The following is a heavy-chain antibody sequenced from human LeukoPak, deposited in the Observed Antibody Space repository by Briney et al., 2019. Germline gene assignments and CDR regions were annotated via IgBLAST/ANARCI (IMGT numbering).Heavy chain of an antibody. V-gene: IGHV3-21*01. CDR2: ISSSSSYI. CDR3: AKDHGSGSYASDY. Sequence: GGSLRLSCAASGFTFSSYSMNWVRQAPGKGLEWVSSISSSSSYIYYADSVKGRFTISRDNAKNSLYLQMNSLRAEDTAVYYCAKDHGSGSYASDYWGQGTLVTVSS. D-gene: IGHD3-10*01. CDR1: GFTFSSYS. J-gene: IGHJ4*02.